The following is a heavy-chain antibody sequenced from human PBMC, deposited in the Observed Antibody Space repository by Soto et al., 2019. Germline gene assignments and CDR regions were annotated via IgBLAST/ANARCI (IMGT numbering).Heavy chain of an antibody. J-gene: IGHJ4*02. D-gene: IGHD3-3*01. CDR2: ISSGGST. V-gene: IGHV3-23*01. CDR3: ARDTTWSSLIY. CDR1: GFTLSSSA. Sequence: EVQLLESGGGLVQPGGSLRLSCVASGFTLSSSAMNWVRQAPGKGLEWVSVISSGGSTYYADSVKVRFTISRDNSKNTLYLQMNSLRVEDTAIYDCARDTTWSSLIYWGQGTLVTVSS.